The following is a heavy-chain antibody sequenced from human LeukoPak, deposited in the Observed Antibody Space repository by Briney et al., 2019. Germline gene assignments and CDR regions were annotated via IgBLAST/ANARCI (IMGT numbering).Heavy chain of an antibody. Sequence: GFPRLSGPTSGFTFSSYAMHWARRAPGKGLEWLPLITYVERPTYYEDSVKGRFTISRDNSKNTLYLQMNSLRAEATAVYYCARVGITYPPYSSSWSIPHPFDSWGQGTLVTVSS. J-gene: IGHJ5*01. CDR1: GFTFSSYA. CDR3: ARVGITYPPYSSSWSIPHPFDS. V-gene: IGHV3-30*04. D-gene: IGHD6-13*01. CDR2: ITYVERPT.